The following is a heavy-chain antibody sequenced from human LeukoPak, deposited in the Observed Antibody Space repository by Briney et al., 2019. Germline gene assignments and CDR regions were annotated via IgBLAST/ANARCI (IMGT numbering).Heavy chain of an antibody. CDR3: ARADWDYYYYYMDV. D-gene: IGHD3-9*01. CDR1: GFTFSDYY. CDR2: ISSSGSTI. V-gene: IGHV3-11*01. Sequence: GGSLRLSCAASGFTFSDYYMSWIRQAPGKGLEWVSYISSSGSTIYYADSVKGRFTISRDNAKNSLYLQMNSLRAEDTAVYYCARADWDYYYYYMDVWGKGTTVTISS. J-gene: IGHJ6*03.